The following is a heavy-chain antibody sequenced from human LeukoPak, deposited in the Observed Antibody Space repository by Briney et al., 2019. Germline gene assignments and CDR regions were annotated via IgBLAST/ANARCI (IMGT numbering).Heavy chain of an antibody. Sequence: ASVKVSCKAFGYTFTSNYMHWVRQAPGQGLEWMGVISPSGGSTTYAQKFQGRVTLTRDMSTSTDYLELSSLRAEDTAVYYCAKGPSGYDSFWGQGTLVTVSS. V-gene: IGHV1-46*01. CDR2: ISPSGGST. J-gene: IGHJ4*02. D-gene: IGHD5-12*01. CDR1: GYTFTSNY. CDR3: AKGPSGYDSF.